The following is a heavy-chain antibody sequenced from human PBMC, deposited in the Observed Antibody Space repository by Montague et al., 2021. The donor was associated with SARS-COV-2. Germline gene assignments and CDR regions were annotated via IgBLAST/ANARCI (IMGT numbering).Heavy chain of an antibody. CDR1: GRSFDSDNFF. CDR3: ARHRRYDVVTYYPDF. V-gene: IGHV4-39*01. CDR2: ISNGGRT. D-gene: IGHD3-9*01. Sequence: SETRSLTCSVSGRSFDSDNFFWGWIRQPPGKRLEWIGVISNGGRTFDNPSLKSRVTISVHTSRNQLSLNVKSVTAADTAVYYCARHRRYDVVTYYPDFWGQGILVTVSS. J-gene: IGHJ4*02.